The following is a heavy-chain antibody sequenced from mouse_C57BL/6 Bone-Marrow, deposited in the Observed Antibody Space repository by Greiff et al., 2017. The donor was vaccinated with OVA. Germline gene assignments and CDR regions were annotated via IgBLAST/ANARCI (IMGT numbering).Heavy chain of an antibody. D-gene: IGHD1-1*01. J-gene: IGHJ4*01. CDR2: INPNNGGT. Sequence: VQLQQSGPELVKPGASVKMSCKASGYTFTDYNMHWVKQSHGKSLEWIGYINPNNGGTSYNQKFKGKATLTVNKSSSTAYMELRSLTSEDSAVYYCAADYYGSSPYAMDYWGQGTSVTVSS. CDR3: AADYYGSSPYAMDY. V-gene: IGHV1-22*01. CDR1: GYTFTDYN.